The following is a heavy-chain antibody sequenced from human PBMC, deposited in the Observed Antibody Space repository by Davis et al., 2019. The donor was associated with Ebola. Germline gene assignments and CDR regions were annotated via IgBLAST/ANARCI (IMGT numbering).Heavy chain of an antibody. CDR1: GGSISSSY. J-gene: IGHJ4*02. CDR2: ITYSGST. CDR3: ARIGGVEIDY. V-gene: IGHV4-59*08. Sequence: MPSETLSLTCTVSGGSISSSYWCWIRQPPGKGLEWIGHITYSGSTNYNPSLKSRVTISVDTSNNQFSLKLSSVTAADTAVYYCARIGGVEIDYWGQGILVTVSS. D-gene: IGHD6-25*01.